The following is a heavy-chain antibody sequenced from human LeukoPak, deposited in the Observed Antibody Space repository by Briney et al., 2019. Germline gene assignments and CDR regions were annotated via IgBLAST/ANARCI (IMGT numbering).Heavy chain of an antibody. D-gene: IGHD5-18*01. CDR2: YEPEDDER. CDR1: GDTLNDLS. V-gene: IGHV1-24*01. CDR3: ATETVMVPYGMDV. J-gene: IGHJ6*02. Sequence: GASVKVSCQVSGDTLNDLSIHWVRQAPGKGLEWMGGYEPEDDERSYAQKFQGRFTMTEDTYTDTAYMELRSLRSEDSAVYYCATETVMVPYGMDVWGQGTTVIVSS.